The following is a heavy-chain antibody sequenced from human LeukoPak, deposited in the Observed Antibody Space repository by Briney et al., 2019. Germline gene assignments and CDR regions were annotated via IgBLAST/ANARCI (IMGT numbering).Heavy chain of an antibody. D-gene: IGHD3-3*01. CDR3: AAGTYYDFWSGYSLDPYYFDY. J-gene: IGHJ4*02. CDR2: IVVGSGNT. CDR1: GFTFTSSA. Sequence: SVKVSCKASGFTFTSSAMQWVRQARGQRLEWIGWIVVGSGNTNYAQKFQERVTITRGMSTSTAYMELSSLRSEDTAVYYCAAGTYYDFWSGYSLDPYYFDYWGQGTLVTVSS. V-gene: IGHV1-58*02.